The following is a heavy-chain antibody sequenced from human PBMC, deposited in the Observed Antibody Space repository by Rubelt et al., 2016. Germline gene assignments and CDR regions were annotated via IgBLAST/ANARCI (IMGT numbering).Heavy chain of an antibody. CDR2: VYYSGST. CDR3: VAEGFNYHGMDV. V-gene: IGHV4-39*07. Sequence: QLQLQESGPGLVKPSETLSLTCTVSGGSISSSSYYWAWIRQPPGKGLEWIGSVYYSGSTYYNPSLKSRVAMSVDTSKNQFSLKLRAVTAADTAVYYCVAEGFNYHGMDVWGQGTTVTVAS. CDR1: GGSISSSSYY. J-gene: IGHJ6*02.